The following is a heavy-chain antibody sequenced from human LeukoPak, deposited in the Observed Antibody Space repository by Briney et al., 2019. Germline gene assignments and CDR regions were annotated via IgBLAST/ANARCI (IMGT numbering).Heavy chain of an antibody. V-gene: IGHV3-30-3*01. CDR3: ARDFIAAAEDY. CDR2: ISYDGSNK. J-gene: IGHJ4*02. Sequence: PGRSLRLSCAASGFTFSSYAMHWVRQAPGKGLEWVAVISYDGSNKYYADSVKGRFIISRDNSKNTLYLQMNSLRAEDTAVYYCARDFIAAAEDYWGQGTLVTVSS. D-gene: IGHD6-13*01. CDR1: GFTFSSYA.